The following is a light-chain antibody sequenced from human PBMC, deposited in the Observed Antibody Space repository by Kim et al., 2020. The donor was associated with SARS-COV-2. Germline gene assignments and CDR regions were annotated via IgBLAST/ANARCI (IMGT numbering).Light chain of an antibody. CDR3: QQYNSYSWT. V-gene: IGKV1-5*03. Sequence: ASVGDKVTITCRASQSISNWLAWYQQKPGKAPKLLIYKASSLQTGVPSRFSGSGSGTEFTLTISSLQPDDFATYYCQQYNSYSWTFGQGTKVDIK. J-gene: IGKJ1*01. CDR2: KAS. CDR1: QSISNW.